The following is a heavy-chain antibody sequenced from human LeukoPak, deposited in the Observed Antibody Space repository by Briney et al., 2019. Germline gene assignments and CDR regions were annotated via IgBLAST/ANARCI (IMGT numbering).Heavy chain of an antibody. CDR3: ARIRRGYCSGGSCYSGWFDP. D-gene: IGHD2-15*01. CDR2: IDWDDDK. CDR1: GFSLSTNGMC. J-gene: IGHJ5*02. Sequence: SGPTLVNPTQTLTLTCTFSGFSLSTNGMCVSWIRQPPGKALEWLARIDWDDDKYYSTSLKTRLTISKDTSKNQVVLTMTNMDPVDTATYYCARIRRGYCSGGSCYSGWFDPWGQGTLVTVSS. V-gene: IGHV2-70*11.